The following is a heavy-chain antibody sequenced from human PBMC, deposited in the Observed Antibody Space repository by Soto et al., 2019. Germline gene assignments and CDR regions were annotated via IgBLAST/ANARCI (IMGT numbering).Heavy chain of an antibody. CDR1: GGTFNNYA. V-gene: IGHV1-69*01. D-gene: IGHD3-3*01. CDR3: ASITVCGVIALTSKSGFDP. J-gene: IGHJ5*02. Sequence: QVHLIQSGAEVKKPGSSVKVSCKASGGTFNNYAFSWVRQAPGQGLEWMGGIIPVFSATHYAQNFQGGVTISGSESTKTVYLDLTSLRYDDTAGYFCASITVCGVIALTSKSGFDPWGQGTLVIVSS. CDR2: IIPVFSAT.